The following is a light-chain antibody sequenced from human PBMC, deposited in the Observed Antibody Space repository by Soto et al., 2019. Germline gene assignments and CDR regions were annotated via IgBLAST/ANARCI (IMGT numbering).Light chain of an antibody. J-gene: IGKJ2*01. V-gene: IGKV3-20*01. CDR1: QSVGSDY. Sequence: EIVLTQSPGTLSLSPGERATPSCRASQSVGSDYLAWYQQKPGQAPRILIFGASGRATGIPDRFSGSGSGTDFTLTISRLEPEDFGVYYCQQFGSSIPHTFGQGTKLEIK. CDR3: QQFGSSIPHT. CDR2: GAS.